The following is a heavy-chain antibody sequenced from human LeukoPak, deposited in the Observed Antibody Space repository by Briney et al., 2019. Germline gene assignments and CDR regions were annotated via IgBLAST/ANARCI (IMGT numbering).Heavy chain of an antibody. CDR2: ISGSGGST. J-gene: IGHJ4*02. D-gene: IGHD2-21*02. CDR3: AKDRGDFPPYLDY. CDR1: GFTFSSYA. V-gene: IGHV3-23*01. Sequence: GGSLRLSCAASGFTFSSYAMSWVRQAPGKGLEWVSAISGSGGSTYYADSVKGRFTISRDKSTNTLYLQMNSLRAEDTAVYYCAKDRGDFPPYLDYWGQGTLVTVSS.